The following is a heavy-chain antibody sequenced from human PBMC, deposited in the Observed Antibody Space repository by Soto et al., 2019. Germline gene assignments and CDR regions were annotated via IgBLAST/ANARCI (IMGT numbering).Heavy chain of an antibody. CDR1: GGSISSGDYC. CDR2: IYYSGST. V-gene: IGHV4-30-4*01. CDR3: ARTIVGAADFDY. J-gene: IGHJ4*02. D-gene: IGHD1-26*01. Sequence: PSETLSLTCTVSGGSISSGDYCWSWIRQPPGKGLEWIGYIYYSGSTYYNPSLKSRVTISVDTSKNQFSLKLSSVTAADTAVYYCARTIVGAADFDYWGQGTLVTVSS.